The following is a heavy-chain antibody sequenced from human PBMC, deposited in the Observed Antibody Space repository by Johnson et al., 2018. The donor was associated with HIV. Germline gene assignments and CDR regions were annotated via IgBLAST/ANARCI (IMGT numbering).Heavy chain of an antibody. CDR2: MWYDGSNK. J-gene: IGHJ3*02. Sequence: QVQLVESGGGVVQPGRSLRLSCAASGFTFSTYGMHWVRQAPGTGLEWVAVMWYDGSNKYYADSVKGRFTISRDNAKNTQYLQMNRLRAEDTAVYYCPRYSGSYLPDAFDIWGQGTMVTVSS. D-gene: IGHD1-26*01. CDR1: GFTFSTYG. V-gene: IGHV3-33*01. CDR3: PRYSGSYLPDAFDI.